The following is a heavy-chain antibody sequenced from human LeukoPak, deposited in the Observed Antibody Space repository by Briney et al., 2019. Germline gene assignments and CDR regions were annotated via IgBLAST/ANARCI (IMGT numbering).Heavy chain of an antibody. J-gene: IGHJ4*02. Sequence: SETLSLTCAVYGGSFSGYYWSWIRQPPGKGLEWIGSIYYTGSTYYNPSLKSRVTISVDTSKHQFSLKLYSVTAADTAVYYCARAEGDTSMAHWGQGTLVTVSS. V-gene: IGHV4-34*01. CDR2: IYYTGST. CDR3: ARAEGDTSMAH. D-gene: IGHD5-18*01. CDR1: GGSFSGYY.